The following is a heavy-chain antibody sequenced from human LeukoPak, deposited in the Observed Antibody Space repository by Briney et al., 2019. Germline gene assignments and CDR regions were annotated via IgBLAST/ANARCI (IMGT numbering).Heavy chain of an antibody. J-gene: IGHJ4*02. V-gene: IGHV3-30*02. Sequence: GGSLRLSCAASGFTFSSYGMHWVRRAPGKGLEWVSFIRYDGSNKYYADSVKGRFTISRDNSKNTLYLQMNSLRAEDTAVYYCAKDLSGDTIFGVVRDFDYWGQGTLVTVSS. D-gene: IGHD3-3*01. CDR2: IRYDGSNK. CDR3: AKDLSGDTIFGVVRDFDY. CDR1: GFTFSSYG.